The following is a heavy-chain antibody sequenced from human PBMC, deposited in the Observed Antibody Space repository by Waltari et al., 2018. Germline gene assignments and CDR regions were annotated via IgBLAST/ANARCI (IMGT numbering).Heavy chain of an antibody. CDR1: GGSITSNRHY. Sequence: QLHLHESGPGLVKPSETLSLTCSVSGGSITSNRHYWGWIRQPPGKGPEWTGTTSYRGATYNNPSLKSRVTISVDTSKNQYSLKLTSVTAADTAVYYCATYIGASIGTAAFDVWGQGTMVTVSS. CDR3: ATYIGASIGTAAFDV. J-gene: IGHJ3*01. D-gene: IGHD5-12*01. V-gene: IGHV4-39*01. CDR2: TSYRGAT.